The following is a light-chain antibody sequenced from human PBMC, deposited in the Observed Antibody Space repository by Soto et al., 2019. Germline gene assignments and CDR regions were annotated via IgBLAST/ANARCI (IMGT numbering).Light chain of an antibody. V-gene: IGLV1-44*01. CDR1: SSNIGSNT. J-gene: IGLJ2*01. Sequence: QSVLTQPPSASGTPGQRVTISCSGSSSNIGSNTVNWYQQLPGTAPKLLIYSNNQRPSGVPDRFSGSKSGTSASLAISGLQSEDEADYYWAAWDDSLNGHVVFGGVTKVPV. CDR2: SNN. CDR3: AAWDDSLNGHVV.